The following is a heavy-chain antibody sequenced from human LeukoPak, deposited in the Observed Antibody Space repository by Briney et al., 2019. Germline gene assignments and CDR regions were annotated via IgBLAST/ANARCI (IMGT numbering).Heavy chain of an antibody. D-gene: IGHD2-2*01. V-gene: IGHV3-66*01. Sequence: PGGSLRLSCAVSGLTVSNNYMSWVRQAPGKGLEWVSVIYSGGTTYYADSVKGRFTISRDNSKNTLYLHMNSLRAEDTAVYYCARDRAPPTSWYFGYWGQGTLVTVSS. J-gene: IGHJ4*02. CDR3: ARDRAPPTSWYFGY. CDR2: IYSGGTT. CDR1: GLTVSNNY.